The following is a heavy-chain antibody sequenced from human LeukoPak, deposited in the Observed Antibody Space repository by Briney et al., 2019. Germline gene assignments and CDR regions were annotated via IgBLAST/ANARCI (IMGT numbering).Heavy chain of an antibody. J-gene: IGHJ6*03. CDR1: GFTLSSYS. Sequence: GGSLRLSCAASGFTLSSYSMNWVRQAPGKGLEWVSSISRSSAYIYYADSVKGRFTISRDNAKNSLDLQMNSLRAEDTAVYYCARDGGITLVRGVVLKGDYYYYYMDVWGKGTTVTVSS. D-gene: IGHD3-10*01. CDR2: ISRSSAYI. CDR3: ARDGGITLVRGVVLKGDYYYYYMDV. V-gene: IGHV3-21*01.